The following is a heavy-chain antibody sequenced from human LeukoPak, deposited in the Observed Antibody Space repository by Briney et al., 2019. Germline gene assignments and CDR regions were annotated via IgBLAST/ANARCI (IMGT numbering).Heavy chain of an antibody. Sequence: PSETLSLTCTVSGASITSYFWSWIRLPPGKALEWIAYMYYSWTSNYNPSLKSRVTVSIDPSKNQFSLKLNSVTAADTAVYYCARSLGSNYGSFDFWGQGTLVTVSS. CDR2: MYYSWTS. CDR3: ARSLGSNYGSFDF. V-gene: IGHV4-59*01. D-gene: IGHD4-11*01. CDR1: GASITSYF. J-gene: IGHJ4*02.